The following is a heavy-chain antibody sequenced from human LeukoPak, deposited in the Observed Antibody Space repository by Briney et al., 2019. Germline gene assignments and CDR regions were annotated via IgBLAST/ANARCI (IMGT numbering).Heavy chain of an antibody. J-gene: IGHJ3*02. CDR1: GFTVSSNY. CDR3: ARDRYSYGPWIDAFDI. D-gene: IGHD5-18*01. Sequence: GGSLRLSCAASGFTVSSNYMSWVRQAPGKGLEWVSVIYCGGSTYYADSVKGRFTISRDNSKNTLYLQMNSLRAEDTAVYYCARDRYSYGPWIDAFDIWGQGTMVTVSS. V-gene: IGHV3-53*01. CDR2: IYCGGST.